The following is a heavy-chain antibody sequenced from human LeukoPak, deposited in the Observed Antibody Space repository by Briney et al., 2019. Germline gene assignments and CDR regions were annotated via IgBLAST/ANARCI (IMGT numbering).Heavy chain of an antibody. CDR1: GGTFSSYA. CDR2: IIPIFGTA. J-gene: IGHJ6*02. Sequence: SVTVSCKASGGTFSSYAISWVRQAPGQGLEWMGGIIPIFGTANYAQKFQGRVTITADESTSTAYMELSSLRSEDTAVYYCARDGAGYGYYYYGMDVWGQGTTVTVSS. CDR3: ARDGAGYGYYYYGMDV. V-gene: IGHV1-69*13. D-gene: IGHD5-18*01.